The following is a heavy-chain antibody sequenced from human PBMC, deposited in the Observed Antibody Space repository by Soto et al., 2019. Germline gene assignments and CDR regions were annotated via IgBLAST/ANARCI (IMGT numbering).Heavy chain of an antibody. V-gene: IGHV3-15*07. J-gene: IGHJ4*02. D-gene: IGHD1-7*01. CDR2: IKHKAEGGTT. CDR3: TTDLQDRRENWNFE. Sequence: EVQLVESGGGLVKPGGSLRLSCAASGVTLSEVWMNWVRQSPGKGLEWLGRIKHKAEGGTTDYAAPVKGRFTISREDSKNTLYLQMNSLKTEDTAVYYCTTDLQDRRENWNFEWGQGTLVTVSS. CDR1: GVTLSEVW.